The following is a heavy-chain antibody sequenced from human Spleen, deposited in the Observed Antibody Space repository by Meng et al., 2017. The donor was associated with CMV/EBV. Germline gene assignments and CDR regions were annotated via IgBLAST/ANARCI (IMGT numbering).Heavy chain of an antibody. CDR2: ISSSGSTI. CDR3: AKDRVARWLAAEVDSYGMDA. D-gene: IGHD6-19*01. CDR1: GFTFSSYE. V-gene: IGHV3-48*03. Sequence: GGSLRLSCAASGFTFSSYEMNWVRQAPGKGLEWVSYISSSGSTIYYADSLKGRFTISRDNAKNSLFLQMHSLRGEDTAVYYCAKDRVARWLAAEVDSYGMDAWGQGTTVTVSS. J-gene: IGHJ6*02.